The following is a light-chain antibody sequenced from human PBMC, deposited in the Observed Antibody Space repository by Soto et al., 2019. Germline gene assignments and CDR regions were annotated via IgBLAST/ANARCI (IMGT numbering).Light chain of an antibody. CDR2: DAS. CDR3: QQYGSSPPIT. Sequence: PGQRATLSCRASQSISTYLAWYQVKPGQAPRLLIYDASSRATGVPARFSGSGSGTDFSLTISSLEPEDVAVYYCQQYGSSPPITFGQGTRLEIK. CDR1: QSISTY. J-gene: IGKJ5*01. V-gene: IGKV3-11*01.